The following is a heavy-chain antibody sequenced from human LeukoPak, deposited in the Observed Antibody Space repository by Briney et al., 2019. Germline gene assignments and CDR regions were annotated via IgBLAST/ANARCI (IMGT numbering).Heavy chain of an antibody. Sequence: SETLSLTCAVYGGSFSGYYWSWIRQPPGKGLEWIGEINHSGSTNYNPSLKSRVTISVDTSKNQFSLKLSSVTAADTAVYYCARATLLWFGELLPFDHWGQGTLVTVSS. J-gene: IGHJ4*02. CDR3: ARATLLWFGELLPFDH. V-gene: IGHV4-34*01. D-gene: IGHD3-10*01. CDR2: INHSGST. CDR1: GGSFSGYY.